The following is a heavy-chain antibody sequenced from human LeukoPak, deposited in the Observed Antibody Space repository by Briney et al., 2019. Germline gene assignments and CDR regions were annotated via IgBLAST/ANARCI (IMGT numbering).Heavy chain of an antibody. CDR1: GFTFGSYG. Sequence: GGSLRLSCAASGFTFGSYGMHWVRQAPGKGLEWVAVISYDGSNKYYADSVKGRFTISRDNSKNTLYLQMNSLRAEDTAVYYCAKSSRPLRYFDWLLLSWGQGTLVTVSS. V-gene: IGHV3-30*18. CDR2: ISYDGSNK. D-gene: IGHD3-9*01. CDR3: AKSSRPLRYFDWLLLS. J-gene: IGHJ4*02.